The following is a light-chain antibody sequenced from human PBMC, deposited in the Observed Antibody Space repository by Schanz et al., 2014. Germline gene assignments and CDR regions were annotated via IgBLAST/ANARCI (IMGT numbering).Light chain of an antibody. V-gene: IGLV2-23*01. CDR1: SSDVGSYNL. CDR2: EGS. J-gene: IGLJ2*01. CDR3: CSYAGSYTLV. Sequence: QSALTQPASVSGSPGQSITISCTGTSSDVGSYNLVSWYQHHPGKAPKLMIYEGSKRPSGVSNRFSGSGSGNTASLTISGLQAEDEADYYCCSYAGSYTLVFGGGTKLTVL.